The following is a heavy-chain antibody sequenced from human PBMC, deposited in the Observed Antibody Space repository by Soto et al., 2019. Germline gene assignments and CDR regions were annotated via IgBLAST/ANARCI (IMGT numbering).Heavy chain of an antibody. Sequence: SVKVSCKASGGTFSSYAISWVRQAPGQGLEWMGGIIPIFGTANYAQKFQGRVTITADESTSTAYMELSSLRSEDTAVYYCARAIGCSGGSCYPNHYYGMDVWGQGTTVTVSS. CDR3: ARAIGCSGGSCYPNHYYGMDV. CDR2: IIPIFGTA. V-gene: IGHV1-69*13. J-gene: IGHJ6*02. CDR1: GGTFSSYA. D-gene: IGHD2-15*01.